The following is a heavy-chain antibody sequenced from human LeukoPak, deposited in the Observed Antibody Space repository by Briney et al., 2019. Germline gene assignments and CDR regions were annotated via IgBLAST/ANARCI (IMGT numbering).Heavy chain of an antibody. V-gene: IGHV3-9*01. CDR1: GLIFDNHA. CDR2: INWRGDIK. Sequence: GGSLRLSCEASGLIFDNHAMYWVRQPPGKGLEWVSGINWRGDIKGYADSVKGRFTISRDNAKNSLFLQVNSLKFEDTAVYYCAKDIASGFGELAGWTYYYGMDVWGQGTTVTASS. J-gene: IGHJ6*02. D-gene: IGHD3-10*01. CDR3: AKDIASGFGELAGWTYYYGMDV.